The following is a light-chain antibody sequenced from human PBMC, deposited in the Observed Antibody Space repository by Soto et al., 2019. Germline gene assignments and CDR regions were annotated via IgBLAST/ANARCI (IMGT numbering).Light chain of an antibody. Sequence: QSVLTQPPSASGSPGQSVAISCTGTSSDVGGYDYVSWYQQHPGKAPKLMIYDVSKRPSGVPDRFSGSKSGNTASLPVSGLQAEDEADYYCSSYAGTHIVFGPGTKLTVL. CDR3: SSYAGTHIV. CDR1: SSDVGGYDY. CDR2: DVS. J-gene: IGLJ1*01. V-gene: IGLV2-8*01.